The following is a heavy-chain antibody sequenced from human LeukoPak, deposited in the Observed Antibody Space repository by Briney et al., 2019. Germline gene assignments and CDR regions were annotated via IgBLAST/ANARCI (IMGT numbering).Heavy chain of an antibody. CDR3: ARETSSYGYFDY. CDR1: GFTFNSYE. V-gene: IGHV3-48*03. CDR2: ISSSGRTI. J-gene: IGHJ4*02. Sequence: GGSLRLSCAASGFTFNSYEMNWVRQAPGKGLEWVSYISSSGRTIYYADSVKGRLTISRDNAKNSLYLQMNSLRAEDTALYYCARETSSYGYFDYWGQGTLVTVSS. D-gene: IGHD5-18*01.